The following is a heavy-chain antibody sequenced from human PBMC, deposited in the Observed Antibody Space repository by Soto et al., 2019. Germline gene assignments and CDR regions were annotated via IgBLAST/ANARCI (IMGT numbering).Heavy chain of an antibody. CDR2: INPSGGST. J-gene: IGHJ4*02. V-gene: IGHV1-46*03. CDR1: GYTFTSYY. D-gene: IGHD3-10*01. Sequence: QVQLVQSGAEVKKPGASVKVSCKASGYTFTSYYMHWVRQAPGQGLEWMGIINPSGGSTSYAQKFQGRVTMTRDTSTSTVDMELSSLRSEDTAVYYCARGAVRGVKPEYFDYWGQGTLVTVSS. CDR3: ARGAVRGVKPEYFDY.